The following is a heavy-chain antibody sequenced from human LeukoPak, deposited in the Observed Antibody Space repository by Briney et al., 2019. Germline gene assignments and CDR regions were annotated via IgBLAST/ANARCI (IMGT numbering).Heavy chain of an antibody. Sequence: QPGGSLRLSCEASGFTFSTYAMNWVRQAPGMGLEWVSGISGSGGSTYYADSVKGRFTISRDNSKNTLYLQMNSLRAEDTAVYYCAHYRSGSGYDSFDYWGQGTLVTVSS. J-gene: IGHJ4*02. CDR2: ISGSGGST. V-gene: IGHV3-23*01. CDR1: GFTFSTYA. CDR3: AHYRSGSGYDSFDY. D-gene: IGHD5-12*01.